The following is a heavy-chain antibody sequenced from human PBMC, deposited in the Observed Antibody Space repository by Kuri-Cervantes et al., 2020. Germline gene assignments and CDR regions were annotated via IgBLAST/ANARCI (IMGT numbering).Heavy chain of an antibody. Sequence: AESLSLSCAASGSTLSSYGMHWVRQAPGKGLEWVAVRWYDGSNKYYADSVKGRFTISRDNSKNTLYLQMNRLIAEDTAVYYCARDLLIFGVVINHLGGMDVWGQGTTVTVSS. CDR1: GSTLSSYG. D-gene: IGHD3-3*01. CDR3: ARDLLIFGVVINHLGGMDV. J-gene: IGHJ6*02. CDR2: RWYDGSNK. V-gene: IGHV3-33*01.